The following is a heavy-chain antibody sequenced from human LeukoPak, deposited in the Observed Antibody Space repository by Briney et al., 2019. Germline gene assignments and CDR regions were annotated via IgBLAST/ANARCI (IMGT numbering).Heavy chain of an antibody. Sequence: GGSLRLSCAVSGFTVSSNFMSWVRQAPGKGLEWVPVIYRDGTTYYAESVKGRFTISRDTSKNTLHLHMKSLRAEDTAVYFCARDWYYDTVPYYVDWGQGTLVTVST. CDR1: GFTVSSNF. D-gene: IGHD3-22*01. J-gene: IGHJ4*02. V-gene: IGHV3-66*01. CDR2: IYRDGTT. CDR3: ARDWYYDTVPYYVD.